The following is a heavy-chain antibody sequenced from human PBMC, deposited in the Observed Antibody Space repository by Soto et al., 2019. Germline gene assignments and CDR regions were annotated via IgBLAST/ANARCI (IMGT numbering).Heavy chain of an antibody. CDR2: IRSKAYGGTT. J-gene: IGHJ6*02. CDR3: TRDLQDYYYGMDV. CDR1: GFTFGEYA. V-gene: IGHV3-49*03. Sequence: GGSQTLSCTASGFTFGEYAMTWFRQAPGKGLEWVGFIRSKAYGGTTEYAASVKGRFTISRDDSKSIAYLQMNSLKTEDTAVYYCTRDLQDYYYGMDVWGQGTTVTVSS.